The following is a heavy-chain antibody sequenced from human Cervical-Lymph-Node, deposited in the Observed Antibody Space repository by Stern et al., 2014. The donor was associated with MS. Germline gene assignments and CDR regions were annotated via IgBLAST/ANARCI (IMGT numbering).Heavy chain of an antibody. CDR1: GGSISSDNW. D-gene: IGHD2-2*01. CDR2: VYHSGSA. J-gene: IGHJ4*02. CDR3: ARDFEFQLQCD. V-gene: IGHV4-4*02. Sequence: VQLEESGPGLVKPSGTLSLTCAVSGGSISSDNWWSWVRQPPGKGLEWIGEVYHSGSATYNPSLSSRFAMSVDKSKTQFSRRLTSVTAADTAVYYCARDFEFQLQCDWGQGALVTVSS.